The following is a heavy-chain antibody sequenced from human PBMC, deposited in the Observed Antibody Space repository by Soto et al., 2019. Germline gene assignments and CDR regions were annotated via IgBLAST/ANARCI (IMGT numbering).Heavy chain of an antibody. CDR3: ARLLRFLEWLAGAFDI. J-gene: IGHJ3*02. Sequence: GGSLRLSCAASGFTFSSYAMSWVRQAPGKGLEWVSAISGSGGSTYYADSVKGRFTISRDNSKNTLYLQMNSLRAEDTAVYYCARLLRFLEWLAGAFDIWGQGTMVTVSS. CDR1: GFTFSSYA. CDR2: ISGSGGST. D-gene: IGHD3-3*01. V-gene: IGHV3-23*01.